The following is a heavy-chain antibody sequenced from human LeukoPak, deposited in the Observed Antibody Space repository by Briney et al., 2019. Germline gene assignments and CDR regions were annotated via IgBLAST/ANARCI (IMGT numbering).Heavy chain of an antibody. CDR3: ASRVTGQYYYYYGMDV. V-gene: IGHV4-31*03. Sequence: SETLSLTCTVSGGSISSGGYYWSWIRQHPGKGLEWIGYIYYSGSTYYNPPLKSRVTISVDRSKNQFSLKLSSVTAADTAVYYCASRVTGQYYYYYGMDVWGQGTTVTVSS. CDR1: GGSISSGGYY. CDR2: IYYSGST. J-gene: IGHJ6*02. D-gene: IGHD4-4*01.